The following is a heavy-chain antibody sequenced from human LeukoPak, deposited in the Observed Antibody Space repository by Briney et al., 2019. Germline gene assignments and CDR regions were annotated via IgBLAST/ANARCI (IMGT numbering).Heavy chain of an antibody. CDR3: AREDDWNYEDY. CDR1: GFTFNNYW. D-gene: IGHD1-7*01. V-gene: IGHV3-7*01. J-gene: IGHJ4*02. Sequence: GGSLRLSCAASGFTFNNYWMSWVRQAPGKGLEWVANIKQDGSEKNYVNSVKGRFTISRDNAKNSLYLQMNSLRAEDTAIYYCAREDDWNYEDYWGQGTLVTVSS. CDR2: IKQDGSEK.